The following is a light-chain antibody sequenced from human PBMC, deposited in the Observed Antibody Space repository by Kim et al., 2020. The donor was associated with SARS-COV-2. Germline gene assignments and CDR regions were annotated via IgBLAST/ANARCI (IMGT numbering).Light chain of an antibody. V-gene: IGLV1-40*01. Sequence: QSVLTQPPSVSGAPGQRVTISCTGSSSNIGAGYDVHWYQQLPGTAPKLLIYRNSNRPSGVPDRFSGSKSGTSASLAITGLQAEDEADYYCQSYDSSLSGSGVFGTGTKVTVL. J-gene: IGLJ1*01. CDR3: QSYDSSLSGSGV. CDR1: SSNIGAGYD. CDR2: RNS.